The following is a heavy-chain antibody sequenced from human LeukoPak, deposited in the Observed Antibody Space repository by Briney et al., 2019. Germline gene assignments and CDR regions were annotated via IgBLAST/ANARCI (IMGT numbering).Heavy chain of an antibody. CDR2: ISSSSSYI. CDR1: GSTFSSYS. J-gene: IGHJ5*02. CDR3: ARLRPSRPFDT. V-gene: IGHV3-21*01. Sequence: GGSLRLSCAASGSTFSSYSMNWVRQAPGKGLEWVSSISSSSSYIYYADSVKGRFTISRDNAKNSLYLQMNSLRAEDTAVYHWARLRPSRPFDTWGQGTLVTVSS. D-gene: IGHD6-13*01.